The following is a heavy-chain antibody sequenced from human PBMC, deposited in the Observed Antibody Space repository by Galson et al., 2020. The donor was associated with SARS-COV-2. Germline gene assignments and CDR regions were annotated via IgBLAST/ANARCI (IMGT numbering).Heavy chain of an antibody. CDR1: GFSFSTFV. Sequence: GESLKISCSGSGFSFSTFVIHWVRQAPGKGLEYVSAISSNGGNTYYADSFKGRFTISRDNSKNTVFLEMSSLRVDDTAVYYCVKGDFVVVPAAIRGEAFDVWGQGTMVTVSS. J-gene: IGHJ3*01. V-gene: IGHV3-64D*06. CDR3: VKGDFVVVPAAIRGEAFDV. D-gene: IGHD2-2*02. CDR2: ISSNGGNT.